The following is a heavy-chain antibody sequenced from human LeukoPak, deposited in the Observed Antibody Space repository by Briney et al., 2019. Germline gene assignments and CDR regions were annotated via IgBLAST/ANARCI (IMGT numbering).Heavy chain of an antibody. D-gene: IGHD2-8*01. V-gene: IGHV3-23*01. CDR3: VKHSGCVYGNSDY. CDR2: IGRGGTDT. CDR1: GFIFSSHA. Sequence: TGGSLRLSCVASGFIFSSHAASWFRQAPGKGLEWVSTIGRGGTDTYYADSVRGRFTISKDSSKNTLQMNSLSAEDTAIYYCVKHSGCVYGNSDYWGPGVLVTVSS. J-gene: IGHJ4*02.